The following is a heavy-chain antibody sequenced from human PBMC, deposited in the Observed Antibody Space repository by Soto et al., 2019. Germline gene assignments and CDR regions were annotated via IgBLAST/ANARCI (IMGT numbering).Heavy chain of an antibody. Sequence: PSGSLSLTCAVSGGSISSYYWSWIRQPPGKGLEWIGYIYYSGSTNYNPSLKSRVTISVDTSKNQFSLKLSSVTAADTAVYYCARDYGIQYYDFWSGYYHYYYGMDVWGQGTTVTVSS. V-gene: IGHV4-59*01. CDR1: GGSISSYY. CDR2: IYYSGST. D-gene: IGHD3-3*01. CDR3: ARDYGIQYYDFWSGYYHYYYGMDV. J-gene: IGHJ6*02.